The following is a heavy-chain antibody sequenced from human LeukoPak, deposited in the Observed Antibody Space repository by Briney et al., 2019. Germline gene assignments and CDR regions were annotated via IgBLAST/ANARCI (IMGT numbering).Heavy chain of an antibody. V-gene: IGHV4-59*01. CDR2: IYYSGST. CDR3: ARAVGSSSYPEYFQH. Sequence: SETLSLTCTVSGGSISSYYWSWIRQPPGKGLEWIGYIYYSGSTNYNPSLKSRVTISVDTSKNQFSLKLSSVTAADTAVYYCARAVGSSSYPEYFQHWGQGTLVTVSS. D-gene: IGHD6-13*01. J-gene: IGHJ1*01. CDR1: GGSISSYY.